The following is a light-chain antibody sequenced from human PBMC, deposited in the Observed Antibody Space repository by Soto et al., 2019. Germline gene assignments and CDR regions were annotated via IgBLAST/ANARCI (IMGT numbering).Light chain of an antibody. CDR3: QQYNTFCT. V-gene: IGKV1-5*01. Sequence: DIQMTQSPSTLSASVGDRVTITCRASQTISSWLAWYQQKPGKSPKLLIYDVSTLGSGVPSRFSGSGSGTDFTLTISSLHPDDFATYYCQQYNTFCTFGQGTKVESK. J-gene: IGKJ1*01. CDR2: DVS. CDR1: QTISSW.